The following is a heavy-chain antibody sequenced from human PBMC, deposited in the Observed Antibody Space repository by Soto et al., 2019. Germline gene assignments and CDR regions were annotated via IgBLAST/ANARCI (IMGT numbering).Heavy chain of an antibody. Sequence: GGSLRLSCVASGFTFSSYGMHWVRQAPGKGLEWVAVIWYDGSNKYYADSVKGRFTISRDNSKNTLFLQMNSLRAEDTAVYYCARGSYYGSSGSYWAFDYWGQGTLVTVSS. CDR3: ARGSYYGSSGSYWAFDY. D-gene: IGHD3-22*01. CDR1: GFTFSSYG. J-gene: IGHJ4*02. V-gene: IGHV3-33*01. CDR2: IWYDGSNK.